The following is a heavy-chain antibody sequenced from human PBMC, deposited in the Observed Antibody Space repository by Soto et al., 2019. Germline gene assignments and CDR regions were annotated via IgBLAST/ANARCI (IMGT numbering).Heavy chain of an antibody. Sequence: QVQLVQSGAEVKKPGSSVRVSCKASGTIFSSYTISWVRQAPGQGLEWMGRIIPILGETNSAQKFQGRVTLXXDTATNTAYMELNSLRLEDTALYYCARGLGGRMDDWGQGTTVTVSS. V-gene: IGHV1-69*08. CDR1: GTIFSSYT. D-gene: IGHD3-16*01. J-gene: IGHJ6*02. CDR2: IIPILGET. CDR3: ARGLGGRMDD.